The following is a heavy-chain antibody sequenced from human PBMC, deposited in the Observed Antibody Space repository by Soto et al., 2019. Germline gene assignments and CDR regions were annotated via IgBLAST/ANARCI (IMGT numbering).Heavy chain of an antibody. CDR1: GFTFSDYY. J-gene: IGHJ4*02. D-gene: IGHD5-18*01. CDR2: ISSRSSYT. CDR3: ARDHSLGGYSYGKSAC. V-gene: IGHV3-11*06. Sequence: GVSLRLSCAASGFTFSDYYMSWIRQAPGKGLEWVSHISSRSSYTNYADSVKGRFTISRDNAKNTLYLQMNRLRADDTTVYYCARDHSLGGYSYGKSACRGKGTLVTNSS.